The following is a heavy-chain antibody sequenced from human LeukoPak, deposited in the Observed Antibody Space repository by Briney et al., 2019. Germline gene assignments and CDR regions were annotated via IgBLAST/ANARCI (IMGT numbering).Heavy chain of an antibody. CDR3: ARITYNDYLRGSEPFDM. J-gene: IGHJ3*02. D-gene: IGHD3-16*01. V-gene: IGHV1-69*01. CDR2: MTPMLGSP. CDR1: GGSFSSSA. Sequence: SVKVSCKASGGSFSSSAFSWVRQAPGQGLEWMGGMTPMLGSPNYAQQFQGRVTITADESTSTAYMEMSSLKSDDTAVYYCARITYNDYLRGSEPFDMWGQGTMVTVSS.